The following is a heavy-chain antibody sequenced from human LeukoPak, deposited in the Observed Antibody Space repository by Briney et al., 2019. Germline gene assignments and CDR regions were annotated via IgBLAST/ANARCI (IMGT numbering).Heavy chain of an antibody. Sequence: GGSLRLSCAASGFTFSSYSMNWVRQAPGRGLEWVSSISSSSNYIHYADSVKGRFTISRDNAKNSLYLQMNSLRAEDTAVYYCARGGIVVVTETDYWGQGTLVTVSS. CDR1: GFTFSSYS. CDR2: ISSSSNYI. D-gene: IGHD3-22*01. V-gene: IGHV3-21*01. CDR3: ARGGIVVVTETDY. J-gene: IGHJ4*02.